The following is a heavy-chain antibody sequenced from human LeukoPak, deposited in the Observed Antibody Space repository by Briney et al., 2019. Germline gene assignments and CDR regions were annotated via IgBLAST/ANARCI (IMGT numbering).Heavy chain of an antibody. D-gene: IGHD3-22*01. V-gene: IGHV3-53*01. CDR2: IYSGGST. J-gene: IGHJ4*02. Sequence: GGSLRLSCAASGFTVSSNYMSWVRQAPGKGLEGVSVIYSGGSTYYADSVKGRFTISRDNSKNTLYLQMNSLRAEDTAVYYCARSRNYYDSSAPDYYFDYWGQGTLVTVSS. CDR1: GFTVSSNY. CDR3: ARSRNYYDSSAPDYYFDY.